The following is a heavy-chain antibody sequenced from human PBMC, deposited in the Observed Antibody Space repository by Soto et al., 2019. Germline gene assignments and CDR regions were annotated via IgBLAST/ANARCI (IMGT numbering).Heavy chain of an antibody. CDR2: IDPSDSQT. V-gene: IGHV5-10-1*01. CDR3: ARQIYDSDTGPNFQYYFDS. D-gene: IGHD3-22*01. CDR1: GYSFAGYW. Sequence: GESLKISCNGSGYSFAGYWITWVRQKPGKGLEWMGRIDPSDSQTYYSPSFRGHVTISVTKSITTVFLQWSSLRASDTAMYYCARQIYDSDTGPNFQYYFDSWGQGTPVTVSS. J-gene: IGHJ4*02.